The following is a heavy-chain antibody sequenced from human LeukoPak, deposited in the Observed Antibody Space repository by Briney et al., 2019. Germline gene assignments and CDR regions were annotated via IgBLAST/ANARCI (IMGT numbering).Heavy chain of an antibody. J-gene: IGHJ4*02. Sequence: GGSLRLSCAASGFTFSRYWMHWVRQAPGKGLVLVSRINSDGRSTNYADSVKGRFTISRDNAKNTLYLQMNSLRAEDTAVYYCARDPDSSGWSSIEYWGQGTLVTVSS. D-gene: IGHD6-19*01. CDR1: GFTFSRYW. CDR3: ARDPDSSGWSSIEY. V-gene: IGHV3-74*01. CDR2: INSDGRST.